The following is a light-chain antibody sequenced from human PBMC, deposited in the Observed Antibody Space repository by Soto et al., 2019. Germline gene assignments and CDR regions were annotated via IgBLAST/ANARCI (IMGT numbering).Light chain of an antibody. CDR3: QQYGSSPIT. V-gene: IGKV3-20*01. Sequence: EIVLTQSPCTLSLAPGERATLSCRASQTVTRNYLAWHQQKPGQTPRLLIYGAFNRATGIPARFSGSGSGTDFTLTISSLEPEDFAVYYCQQYGSSPITFGQGTRLEIK. J-gene: IGKJ5*01. CDR1: QTVTRNY. CDR2: GAF.